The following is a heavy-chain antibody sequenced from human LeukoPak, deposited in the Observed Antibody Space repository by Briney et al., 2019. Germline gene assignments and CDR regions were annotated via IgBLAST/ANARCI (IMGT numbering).Heavy chain of an antibody. V-gene: IGHV3-74*01. CDR3: TRVFVGDEYSSSGY. CDR1: GFTFSRYY. J-gene: IGHJ4*02. CDR2: INSDGSST. Sequence: PGGSLRLSCAASGFTFSRYYMHLVRQAPGKGLVWVSRINSDGSSTTYADSVKGRFTISRDNAKNTLYLQMNSLKVEDTAVYYCTRVFVGDEYSSSGYWGQGTLVTVSS. D-gene: IGHD6-13*01.